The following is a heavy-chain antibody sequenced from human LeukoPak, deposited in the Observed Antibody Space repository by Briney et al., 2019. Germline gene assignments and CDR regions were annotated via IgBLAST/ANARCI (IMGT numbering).Heavy chain of an antibody. CDR2: ISSSSSII. V-gene: IGHV3-48*01. J-gene: IGHJ6*04. Sequence: GGSLRLSCAASGFTFSSYNMNWVRQAPGKGLEWVSYISSSSSIIYYADSVKGRFTISRDNGKSSLYLQMNSLRAEDTAVYYCAKRGRYYYYGMDVWGKGPTVTVPS. CDR1: GFTFSSYN. CDR3: AKRGRYYYYGMDV.